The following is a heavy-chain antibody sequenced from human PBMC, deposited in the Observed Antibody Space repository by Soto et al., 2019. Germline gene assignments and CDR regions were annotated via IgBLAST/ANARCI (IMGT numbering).Heavy chain of an antibody. CDR3: AASCVACGGFNYYGMDV. Sequence: QVQLQESGPGLVKPSQTLSLTCTVSGDSISSGGYYWSWIRQHPGKGLEGIGYIYYSGSTYYNPSLKSRVTISVDTSKNQFSLKLSSVTAADTAVYYCAASCVACGGFNYYGMDVWGQGTTVTVSS. CDR2: IYYSGST. J-gene: IGHJ6*02. CDR1: GDSISSGGYY. D-gene: IGHD2-21*01. V-gene: IGHV4-31*03.